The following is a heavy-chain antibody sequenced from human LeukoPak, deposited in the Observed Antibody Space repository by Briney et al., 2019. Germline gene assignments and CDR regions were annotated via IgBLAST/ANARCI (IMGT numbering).Heavy chain of an antibody. CDR2: IIPIFGTA. CDR1: GGTFSSYA. CDR3: ARDRGITMVRGVKSNSFDY. V-gene: IGHV1-69*06. Sequence: SVKVSCKASGGTFSSYAISWVRQAPGQGLEWMGGIIPIFGTANYAQKFQGRVTITAGKSTSTAYMELSSLRSEDTAVYYCARDRGITMVRGVKSNSFDYWGQGTLVTVSS. J-gene: IGHJ4*02. D-gene: IGHD3-10*01.